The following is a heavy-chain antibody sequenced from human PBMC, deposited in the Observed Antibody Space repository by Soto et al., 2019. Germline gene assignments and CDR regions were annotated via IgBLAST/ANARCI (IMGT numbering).Heavy chain of an antibody. CDR1: GYTFTSYA. Sequence: QVQLVQSGAEEKKPGASVKVSCKASGYTFTSYAMHWVRQAPGQRLEWMGWINAGNGNTKYSQKFQGRVTITRGTSASTAYMEMSSLRSEDTAVYYCARAVAVPADFDYWGKGTLVTVSS. CDR3: ARAVAVPADFDY. V-gene: IGHV1-3*05. J-gene: IGHJ4*02. CDR2: INAGNGNT. D-gene: IGHD6-19*01.